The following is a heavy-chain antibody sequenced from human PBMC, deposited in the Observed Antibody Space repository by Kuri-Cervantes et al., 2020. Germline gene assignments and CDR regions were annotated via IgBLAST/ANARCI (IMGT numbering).Heavy chain of an antibody. CDR1: GGSFSGYY. CDR3: ARGDSSSWFDYYYYGMDV. J-gene: IGHJ6*02. V-gene: IGHV4-34*01. D-gene: IGHD6-13*01. CDR2: INHSGST. Sequence: SETLSLTCAVYGGSFSGYYWSWIRQPPGKGREWIGEINHSGSTNYNPSLKSRVTISVDTSKNQFSLKLSSVTAADTAVYYCARGDSSSWFDYYYYGMDVWGQGTTVTVSS.